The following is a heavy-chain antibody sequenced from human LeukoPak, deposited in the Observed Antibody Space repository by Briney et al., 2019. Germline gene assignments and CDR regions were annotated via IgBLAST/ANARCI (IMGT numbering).Heavy chain of an antibody. CDR3: AKDGGSGSYTPYYYYMDV. D-gene: IGHD3-10*01. CDR1: GFTFSSYG. CDR2: IRYDGSNK. J-gene: IGHJ6*03. Sequence: TGGSLRLSCAASGFTFSSYGMHWLRQAPGKGREWVAFIRYDGSNKYYADSVKGRFTISRDNSKNTLYLQMNSLRAEDTAVYYCAKDGGSGSYTPYYYYMDVWGKGTTVTVSS. V-gene: IGHV3-30*02.